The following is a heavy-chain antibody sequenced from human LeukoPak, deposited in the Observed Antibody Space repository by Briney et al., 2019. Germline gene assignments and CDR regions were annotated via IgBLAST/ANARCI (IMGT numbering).Heavy chain of an antibody. J-gene: IGHJ4*02. CDR3: AKRWAVGRVFDY. D-gene: IGHD3-16*01. V-gene: IGHV3-11*01. CDR2: ISSGGSTI. Sequence: PGGSLRLSCAVSGFTFSDYYMSWIRQAPGKGLEWVSYISSGGSTIYHADSVKGRFTISRDNAENSLYLQMNSLRAEDTAGYYWAKRWAVGRVFDYWGQGTLVTVSS. CDR1: GFTFSDYY.